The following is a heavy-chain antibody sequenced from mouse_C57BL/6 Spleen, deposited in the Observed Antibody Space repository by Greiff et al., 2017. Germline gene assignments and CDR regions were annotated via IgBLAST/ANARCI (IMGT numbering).Heavy chain of an antibody. CDR2: IDPNSGGT. Sequence: QVQLQQPGAELVKPGASVKLSCKASGYTFTSYWMHWVKQRPGRGLEWIGRIDPNSGGTKYNEKFKSKATLTVDKPSSTAYMQLSRLTSEDSAVYSCAREGNYYGPFAYWGQGTLVTVSA. D-gene: IGHD1-1*01. CDR3: AREGNYYGPFAY. V-gene: IGHV1-72*01. CDR1: GYTFTSYW. J-gene: IGHJ3*01.